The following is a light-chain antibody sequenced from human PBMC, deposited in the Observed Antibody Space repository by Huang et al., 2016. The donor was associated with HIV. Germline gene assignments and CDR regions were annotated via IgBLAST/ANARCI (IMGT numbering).Light chain of an antibody. J-gene: IGKJ2*01. V-gene: IGKV4-1*01. CDR3: QQSYRSPFT. Sequence: DIVLTQSPDSLGVSLGERATINCRSSQRVLYSSNNKSFVGWYQHKTGQPPKLLIYGASTRESGVPARFSGSGSGTDFTLSISSLQAEDEAVYYCQQSYRSPFTFGQGTRLEIK. CDR1: QRVLYSSNNKSF. CDR2: GAS.